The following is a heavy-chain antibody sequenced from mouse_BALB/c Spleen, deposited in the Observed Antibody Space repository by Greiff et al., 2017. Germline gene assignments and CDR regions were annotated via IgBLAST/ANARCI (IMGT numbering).Heavy chain of an antibody. CDR2: IYPGSGNT. J-gene: IGHJ1*01. CDR3: ARWLLPRYFDG. Sequence: QVQLQQSGAELVRPGTSVKISCKASGYAFTNYWLGWVKQRPGHGLEWIGDIYPGSGNTYYNEKFKGKATLTADKSSSTAYMQLSSLTSEDSAVYFCARWLLPRYFDGWGAGTTVTVSS. D-gene: IGHD2-3*01. V-gene: IGHV1-63*01. CDR1: GYAFTNYW.